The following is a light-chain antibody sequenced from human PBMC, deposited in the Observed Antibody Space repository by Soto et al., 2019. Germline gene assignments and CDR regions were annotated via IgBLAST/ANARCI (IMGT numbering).Light chain of an antibody. J-gene: IGLJ1*01. V-gene: IGLV2-11*01. CDR3: CSYAGTCTFV. CDR1: SSDVRTYNY. Sequence: QSALTQPRSVSGSPGESVTISCTGTSSDVRTYNYVSWYQQQPDKAPKLVIYDVTERPSGVPDRFSGSKSDNTASLTISGIQAEDEADYYCCSYAGTCTFVFGTGTKLTVL. CDR2: DVT.